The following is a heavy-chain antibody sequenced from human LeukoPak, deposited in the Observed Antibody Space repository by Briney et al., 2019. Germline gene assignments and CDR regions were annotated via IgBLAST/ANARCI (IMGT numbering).Heavy chain of an antibody. Sequence: ASVKVSCKASGYTFTGYYMHWVRQAPGQGLEWMGRINPNSGGTNYAQKFQGRATMTRDTSISTAYMELSRLRSDDTAVYYCARDANWNYYMDVWGKGTTVTVSS. V-gene: IGHV1-2*06. CDR3: ARDANWNYYMDV. D-gene: IGHD1-20*01. CDR1: GYTFTGYY. J-gene: IGHJ6*03. CDR2: INPNSGGT.